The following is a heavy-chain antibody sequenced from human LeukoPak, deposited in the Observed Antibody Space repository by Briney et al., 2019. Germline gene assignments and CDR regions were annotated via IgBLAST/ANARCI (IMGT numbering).Heavy chain of an antibody. D-gene: IGHD3-10*01. CDR1: GGSISSGGYY. CDR3: ARGYGSGSFLDY. J-gene: IGHJ4*02. CDR2: IYYSGST. V-gene: IGHV4-31*03. Sequence: SETLSLTCTVSGGSISSGGYYWSWIRQHPGKGLEWIGYIYYSGSTYYNPSLKSRVTISVDTSKNQFSLKLSSVTAADTAVYYCARGYGSGSFLDYWGQGTLVTVS.